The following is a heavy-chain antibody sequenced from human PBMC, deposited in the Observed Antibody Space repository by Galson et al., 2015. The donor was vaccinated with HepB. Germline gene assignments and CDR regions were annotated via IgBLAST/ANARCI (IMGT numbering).Heavy chain of an antibody. J-gene: IGHJ5*02. CDR2: IWYDGSNK. V-gene: IGHV3-33*08. D-gene: IGHD2-15*01. CDR3: ARSLVAATMVHWFDP. CDR1: GFTFSSYG. Sequence: SLRLSCAASGFTFSSYGMHWVRQAPGKGLEWVAVIWYDGSNKYYADSVKGRFTISRDNSKNTLYLQMNSLRAEDTAVYYCARSLVAATMVHWFDPWGQGTLVTVSS.